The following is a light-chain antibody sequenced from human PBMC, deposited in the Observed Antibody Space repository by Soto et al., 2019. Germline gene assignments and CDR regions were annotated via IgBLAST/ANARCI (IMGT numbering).Light chain of an antibody. V-gene: IGKV3-15*01. CDR1: ESVSSN. CDR3: QQYNNWPWT. Sequence: EIVMTQSPASLSLSPGERATLSSRASESVSSNLAWYQQKPGQGPRLFIYGASTRATGIPARFSGSGSGTEFTLTINSLQSEDFAVYYCQQYNNWPWTFGQGTKVDI. CDR2: GAS. J-gene: IGKJ1*01.